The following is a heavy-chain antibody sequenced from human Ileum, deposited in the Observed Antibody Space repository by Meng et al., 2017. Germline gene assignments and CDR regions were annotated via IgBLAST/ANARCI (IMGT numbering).Heavy chain of an antibody. V-gene: IGHV3-23*03. J-gene: IGHJ4*02. Sequence: EVQLLESGGGFVQPGGSLRLSCTASGFTFSSCGMSWVRQAPGKGLEWVSGLSGNSNTYYAESVMGRFAISRDNSKNTLYLQMNSLKAEDTAVYYCARGIGTHGRYYSDYWGQGTLVTVFS. CDR3: ARGIGTHGRYYSDY. D-gene: IGHD3-9*01. CDR2: LSGNSNT. CDR1: GFTFSSCG.